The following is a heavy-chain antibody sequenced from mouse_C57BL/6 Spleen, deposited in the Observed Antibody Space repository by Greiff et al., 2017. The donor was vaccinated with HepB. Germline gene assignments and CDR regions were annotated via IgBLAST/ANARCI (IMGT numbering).Heavy chain of an antibody. CDR1: GYTFTSYD. CDR2: IYPRDGST. V-gene: IGHV1-85*01. J-gene: IGHJ3*01. Sequence: QVQLKQSGPELVKPGASVKLSCKASGYTFTSYDINWVKQRPGQGLEWIGWIYPRDGSTKYNEKFKGKATLTVDTSSSTAYMELHSLTSEDSAVYFCARSLYDYDEAWFAYWGQGTLVTVSA. D-gene: IGHD2-4*01. CDR3: ARSLYDYDEAWFAY.